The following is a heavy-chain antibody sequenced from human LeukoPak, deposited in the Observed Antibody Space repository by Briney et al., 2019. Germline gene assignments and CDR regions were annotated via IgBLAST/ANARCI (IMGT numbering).Heavy chain of an antibody. CDR2: INTDESDT. CDR3: ARAAYSSTWYSRYFDL. J-gene: IGHJ2*01. D-gene: IGHD6-13*01. V-gene: IGHV3-74*01. CDR1: GFTFSTYW. Sequence: PGGSLRLSCAASGFTFSTYWMHWVRQAPGKGLVWVSRINTDESDTTYADSVKGRFTISRDNAENTLYLQMNSLRADDTAVYYCARAAYSSTWYSRYFDLWGRGTLVTVSS.